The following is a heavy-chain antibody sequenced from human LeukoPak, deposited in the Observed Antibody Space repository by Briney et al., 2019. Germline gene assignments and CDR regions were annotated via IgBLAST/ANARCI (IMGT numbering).Heavy chain of an antibody. Sequence: SETLSLTCAVYGGSFSGYYWSWIRRPPGKGLEWIGYIYYSGSTNYNPSLKSRVTISVDTSKNQFSLKLSSVTAADTAVYYCARAYYYYYMDVWGKGTTVTISS. CDR2: IYYSGST. CDR3: ARAYYYYYMDV. CDR1: GGSFSGYY. V-gene: IGHV4-59*01. J-gene: IGHJ6*03.